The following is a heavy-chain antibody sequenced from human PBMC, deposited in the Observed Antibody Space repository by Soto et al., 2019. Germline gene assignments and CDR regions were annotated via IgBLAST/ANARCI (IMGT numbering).Heavy chain of an antibody. CDR3: ARVNWYYYDSSGYPGDY. CDR2: IYYSGST. V-gene: IGHV4-30-4*01. Sequence: QVQLQESGPGLVKPSQTLSLTCTVSGGSISSGDYYWSWIRQPPGKGLEWIGYIYYSGSTYYNPSLKSRVTISVDTSKNQFSLKLSSVTAADTAVYYCARVNWYYYDSSGYPGDYWGQGTLVTVSS. J-gene: IGHJ4*02. D-gene: IGHD3-22*01. CDR1: GGSISSGDYY.